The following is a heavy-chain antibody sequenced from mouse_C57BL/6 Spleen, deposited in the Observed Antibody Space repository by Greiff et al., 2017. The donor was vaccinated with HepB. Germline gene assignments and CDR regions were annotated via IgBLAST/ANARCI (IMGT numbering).Heavy chain of an antibody. J-gene: IGHJ2*01. V-gene: IGHV1-59*01. CDR3: ARYLDDARYAFDY. D-gene: IGHD2-3*01. Sequence: VQLLQPGAELVRPGASVKLSCKASGYTFTSYWMHWVNQRPGQGLEWIGVIDPSGSYTNYNQKFKGKATLTVDTSSSTAYMQLSSLTSEDSAVYYCARYLDDARYAFDYWGQGTTLTVSS. CDR2: IDPSGSYT. CDR1: GYTFTSYW.